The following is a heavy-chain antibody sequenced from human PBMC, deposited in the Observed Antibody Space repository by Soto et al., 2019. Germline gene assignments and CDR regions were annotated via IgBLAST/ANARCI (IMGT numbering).Heavy chain of an antibody. CDR3: ARNGYTYGMDV. CDR1: GGSVSSGGFY. Sequence: SETLSLTCTVSGGSVSSGGFYWSWVRQHPGKGLEWIGYIYHIGITYYNPSLKSRLTISVDTSTNQFSLELSSVTAADTAVYYCARNGYTYGMDVWGQGXTVTVSS. CDR2: IYHIGIT. J-gene: IGHJ6*02. D-gene: IGHD5-18*01. V-gene: IGHV4-31*03.